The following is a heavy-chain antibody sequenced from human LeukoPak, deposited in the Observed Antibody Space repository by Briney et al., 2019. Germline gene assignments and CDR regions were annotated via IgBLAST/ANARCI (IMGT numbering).Heavy chain of an antibody. CDR2: IIPIFGTA. CDR1: GGTFSSYA. D-gene: IGHD2-2*01. J-gene: IGHJ6*03. V-gene: IGHV1-69*05. Sequence: SVKVSCKASGGTFSSYAISWVRQAPGQGLEWMGGIIPIFGTANYAQKFQGGVTITTDESTSTAYMELSSLRSEDTAVYYCARARGVVPAAIDENYYYYYYMDVWGKGTTVTVSS. CDR3: ARARGVVPAAIDENYYYYYYMDV.